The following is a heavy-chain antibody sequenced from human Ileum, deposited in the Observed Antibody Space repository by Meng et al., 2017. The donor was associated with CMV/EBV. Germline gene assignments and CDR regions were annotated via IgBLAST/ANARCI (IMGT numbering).Heavy chain of an antibody. CDR3: AREPPKGVHFDH. CDR2: IYDSGGNT. D-gene: IGHD6-6*01. CDR1: GYKFKNYH. Sequence: CKASGYKFKNYHIHWMRQAPGHGLEYMGVIYDSGGNTYKKQKFRDRLTMTWDMSTTTVHMELSSLISEDTAVYYCAREPPKGVHFDHWGQGTLVTVSS. V-gene: IGHV1-46*02. J-gene: IGHJ4*02.